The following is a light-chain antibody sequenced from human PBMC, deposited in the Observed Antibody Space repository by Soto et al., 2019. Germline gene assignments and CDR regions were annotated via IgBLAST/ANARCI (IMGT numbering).Light chain of an antibody. CDR3: SSYAGSTSSI. V-gene: IGLV2-23*02. Sequence: QSALTQPASVSGSPGQSITISCSGTSSDVGTYNLVSWYQQYPGKAPRLMIYEVTKRPSGVSNRFSGSKSGNTASLTISGLQPEDEADYYCSSYAGSTSSIFGPGTKLTV. J-gene: IGLJ1*01. CDR1: SSDVGTYNL. CDR2: EVT.